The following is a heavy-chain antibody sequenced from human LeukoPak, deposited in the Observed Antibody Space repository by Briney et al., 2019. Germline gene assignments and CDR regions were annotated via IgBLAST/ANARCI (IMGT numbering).Heavy chain of an antibody. D-gene: IGHD5-18*01. V-gene: IGHV1-2*02. Sequence: ASVKVSCKASGFTFTGYYMHWVRQAPGQGLEWMGWINPNSGGTNYAQKFQGRVTMTRDTSISTAYMELSRLRSDDTAVYYCARRIADTAMVYMDVWGKGTTVTVSS. CDR1: GFTFTGYY. J-gene: IGHJ6*03. CDR2: INPNSGGT. CDR3: ARRIADTAMVYMDV.